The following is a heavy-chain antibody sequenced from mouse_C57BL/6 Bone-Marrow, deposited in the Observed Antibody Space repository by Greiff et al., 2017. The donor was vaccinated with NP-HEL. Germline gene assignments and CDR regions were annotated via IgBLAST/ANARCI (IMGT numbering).Heavy chain of an antibody. Sequence: QVQLQQPGAELVKPGASVKLSCKASGYTFTSYWMHWVMQRPGQGLEWIGMIHPNSGSTNYNEKFKSKATLTVDKSSSTAYMQLSSLTSEDSAVYYCARSDYGSSPYYFDYWGQGTTLTVSS. J-gene: IGHJ2*01. D-gene: IGHD1-1*01. CDR3: ARSDYGSSPYYFDY. CDR2: IHPNSGST. CDR1: GYTFTSYW. V-gene: IGHV1-64*01.